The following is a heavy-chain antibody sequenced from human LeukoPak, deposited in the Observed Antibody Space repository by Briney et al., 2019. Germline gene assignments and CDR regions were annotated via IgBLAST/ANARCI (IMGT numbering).Heavy chain of an antibody. CDR2: IKSKTDGGTT. CDR1: GFTFSNAW. D-gene: IGHD6-13*01. J-gene: IGHJ6*03. Sequence: PGGSLRLSCAASGFTFSNAWMSWVRQAPGKGLEWVGRIKSKTDGGTTDYAAPVKGRFTISRDDSKNTLYLQMNSLKTEDTAVYYCTTDRDWQQLVRYYYYYMDVWGKGTTVTISS. CDR3: TTDRDWQQLVRYYYYYMDV. V-gene: IGHV3-15*01.